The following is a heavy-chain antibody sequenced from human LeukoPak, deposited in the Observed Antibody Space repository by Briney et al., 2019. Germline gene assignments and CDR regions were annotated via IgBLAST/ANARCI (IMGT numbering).Heavy chain of an antibody. D-gene: IGHD5-18*01. CDR1: GDTFTGYS. J-gene: IGHJ1*01. V-gene: IGHV1-2*02. CDR3: ARDLFGYSYGETYQH. Sequence: ASVKVSCKASGDTFTGYSMDWGRQAPGQRLEWMGWINPNSGCTNYAQMFQGRATMTRDTSISTAYMELSRLRAEDTAVYYCARDLFGYSYGETYQHWGQGTLVTVSS. CDR2: INPNSGCT.